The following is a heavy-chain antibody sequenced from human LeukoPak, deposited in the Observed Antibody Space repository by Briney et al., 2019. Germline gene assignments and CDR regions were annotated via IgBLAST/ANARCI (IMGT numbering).Heavy chain of an antibody. CDR2: ISGSGGST. CDR3: AKVWSRALRFLEWRDY. J-gene: IGHJ4*02. D-gene: IGHD3-3*01. CDR1: GFTFSSYA. Sequence: GGSLRLSCAASGFTFSSYAMSWVRQAPGKGLEWASAISGSGGSTYYADSVKGRFTISRDNSKNTLYLQMNSLRAEDTAVYYCAKVWSRALRFLEWRDYWGQGTLVTVSS. V-gene: IGHV3-23*01.